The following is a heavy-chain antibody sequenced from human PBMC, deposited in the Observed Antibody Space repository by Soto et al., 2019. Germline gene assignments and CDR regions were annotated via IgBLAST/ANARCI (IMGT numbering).Heavy chain of an antibody. CDR1: GFTFSNAW. CDR3: TTDSYSSIIIVRFDY. V-gene: IGHV3-15*07. J-gene: IGHJ4*01. Sequence: GGSLRLSCAASGFTFSNAWINWVRQAQGKGLEWVGRIKSKTDGGTTDYAEPVKGRFAISRDDSNNMVYLQMNSLKIEDTAVYYCTTDSYSSIIIVRFDYWGHGTLVTVSS. D-gene: IGHD2-2*01. CDR2: IKSKTDGGTT.